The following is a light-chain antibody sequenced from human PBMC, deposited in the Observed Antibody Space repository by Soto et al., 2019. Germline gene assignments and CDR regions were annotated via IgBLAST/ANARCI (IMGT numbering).Light chain of an antibody. CDR3: RSYTSSSTYA. J-gene: IGLJ1*01. CDR2: DVR. Sequence: QSALTQPASVSGSPGQSITISCTGTSSDVGGYNYVSWYQQHPVKAPKLMIYDVRNRPSGVSNLFSVTKSSNTASLTIAGLHADEEADYYCRSYTSSSTYAFGTGTKLTVL. CDR1: SSDVGGYNY. V-gene: IGLV2-14*01.